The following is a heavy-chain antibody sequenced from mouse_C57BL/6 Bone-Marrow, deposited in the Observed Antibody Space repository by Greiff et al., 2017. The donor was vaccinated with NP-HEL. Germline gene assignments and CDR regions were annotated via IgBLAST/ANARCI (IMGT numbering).Heavy chain of an antibody. D-gene: IGHD1-1*01. J-gene: IGHJ4*01. CDR1: GYAFSSYW. Sequence: VQLQQSGEEMVKPGASVKISCKASGYAFSSYWMNWVKERPGKGLEWIGQIDTGDGDTKYNGQFKGKATLTADKSSSTAYMQVSSLTSEDSAVYFWARGDYGSSRFGYAMDYWGQGTSVTVSS. CDR2: IDTGDGDT. V-gene: IGHV1-80*01. CDR3: ARGDYGSSRFGYAMDY.